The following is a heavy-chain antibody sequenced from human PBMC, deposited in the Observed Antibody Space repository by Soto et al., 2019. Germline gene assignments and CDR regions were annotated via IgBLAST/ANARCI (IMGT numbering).Heavy chain of an antibody. CDR2: FYYSGST. J-gene: IGHJ5*02. D-gene: IGHD3-3*01. CDR3: ARTYYDFWSGYWRWFDP. Sequence: SETLSLTCTVSGGSISTGGDYWNWIRQHPGKGLEWIGYFYYSGSTYYNPSLKSRVTISVNTSKNQFSLKLSSVTAADTAVYYCARTYYDFWSGYWRWFDPWGQGTLVTVSS. V-gene: IGHV4-31*03. CDR1: GGSISTGGDY.